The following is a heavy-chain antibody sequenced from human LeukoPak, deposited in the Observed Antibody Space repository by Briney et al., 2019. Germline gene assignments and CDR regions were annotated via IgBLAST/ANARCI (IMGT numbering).Heavy chain of an antibody. CDR3: ARDYRLTQIQY. CDR1: GGSISSATYY. V-gene: IGHV4-61*02. D-gene: IGHD1-26*01. CDR2: IYTSGST. Sequence: SQTLSLTCTVSGGSISSATYYWNWIRQPAGKGLEWIGRIYTSGSTNYNPPLKSRVTISVDTSKNQFSLRLSSVTAADTAVYYCARDYRLTQIQYWGQGTLVTVSS. J-gene: IGHJ1*01.